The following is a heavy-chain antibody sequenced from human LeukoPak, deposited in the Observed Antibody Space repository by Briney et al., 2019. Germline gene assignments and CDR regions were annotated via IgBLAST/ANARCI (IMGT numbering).Heavy chain of an antibody. CDR3: ARGGGDNPGGFDI. CDR2: IHYSGST. D-gene: IGHD4-23*01. CDR1: GGSISSNY. J-gene: IGHJ3*02. Sequence: SETLSLTCTVSGGSISSNYWSWIRQPPGKGLEWIGYIHYSGSTNYNPSLKSRVTISMDTSKNQFSLKLSSVTAADTAVYYCARGGGDNPGGFDIWGQGTMVTVSS. V-gene: IGHV4-59*01.